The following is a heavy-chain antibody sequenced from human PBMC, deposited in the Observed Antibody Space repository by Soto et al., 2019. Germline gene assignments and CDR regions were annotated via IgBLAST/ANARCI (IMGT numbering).Heavy chain of an antibody. D-gene: IGHD1-1*01. Sequence: EVQLVESGGGLVQPGGSLRLSCAASGLTFSSYSMNWVRQAPGKGLEWVSYISSSSSTIHYADSVKGRFTISKHEAKNSLDLQMNSLRAEDTAVYYCARGWKGYYFDYWGQGTLVTVSS. J-gene: IGHJ4*02. V-gene: IGHV3-48*01. CDR1: GLTFSSYS. CDR3: ARGWKGYYFDY. CDR2: ISSSSSTI.